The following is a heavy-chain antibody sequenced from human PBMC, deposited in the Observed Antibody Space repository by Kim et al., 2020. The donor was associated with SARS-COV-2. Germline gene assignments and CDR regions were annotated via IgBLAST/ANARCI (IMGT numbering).Heavy chain of an antibody. J-gene: IGHJ5*02. D-gene: IGHD1-7*01. CDR1: GGSITTYH. CDR2: IDYSGDT. CDR3: ARGHSTGNYGRGLFDR. V-gene: IGHV4-59*01. Sequence: SETLSLTCTVSGGSITTYHWSWIRHPPEKGLEWVGYIDYSGDTNYNPSLPSLKIRVTMSIEASKNPFTLNLSSVTAADTALYYCARGHSTGNYGRGLFDRWGQGTLVTVSS.